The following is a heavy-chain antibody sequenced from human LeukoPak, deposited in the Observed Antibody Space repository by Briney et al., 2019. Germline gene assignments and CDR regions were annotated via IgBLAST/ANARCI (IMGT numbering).Heavy chain of an antibody. CDR2: IRYDGTNK. CDR3: AKDIIIVPPAIRGPDAFDI. Sequence: GGSLRLSCAASGFTFSSYGMHWVRQAPGKGLEWVAFIRYDGTNKYYADSVKGRFTISRDNSKNTLYLQMNSLRAEDTAVYYCAKDIIIVPPAIRGPDAFDIWGQGTMVTVSS. V-gene: IGHV3-30*02. J-gene: IGHJ3*02. CDR1: GFTFSSYG. D-gene: IGHD2-2*02.